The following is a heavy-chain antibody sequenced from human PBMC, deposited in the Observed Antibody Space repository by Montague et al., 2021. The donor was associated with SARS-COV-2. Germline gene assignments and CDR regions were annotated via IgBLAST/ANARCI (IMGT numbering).Heavy chain of an antibody. Sequence: SETLSLTCTVSGASIRDYYWSWIRQPPGKGLEWIGYTYESGSTKSNPSLTSRLIMSVDTSRNQFSLTLSSVTTADTAVYYCARDRGLSGFYGYDPLYFYGMDVWGQGTTVIVSS. CDR1: GASIRDYY. CDR3: ARDRGLSGFYGYDPLYFYGMDV. J-gene: IGHJ6*02. CDR2: TYESGST. V-gene: IGHV4-59*01. D-gene: IGHD5-12*01.